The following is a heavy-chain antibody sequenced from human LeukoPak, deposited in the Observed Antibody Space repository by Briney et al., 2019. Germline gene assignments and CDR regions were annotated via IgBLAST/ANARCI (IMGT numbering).Heavy chain of an antibody. J-gene: IGHJ3*02. CDR1: GGSFSGYY. D-gene: IGHD6-13*01. V-gene: IGHV4-34*01. Sequence: PSETLSLTCAVYGGSFSGYYWSWIRQPPGKGLEWIGEINHSGSTNYNPSLKSRVTISVDTSKNQFSLKLSSVTAADTAVYYCAREQTGYSSSWGAFDIWGQGTMDTVSS. CDR3: AREQTGYSSSWGAFDI. CDR2: INHSGST.